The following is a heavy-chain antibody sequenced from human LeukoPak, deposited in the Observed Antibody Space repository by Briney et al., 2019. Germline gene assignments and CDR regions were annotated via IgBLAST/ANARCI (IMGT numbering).Heavy chain of an antibody. V-gene: IGHV3-30*03. CDR2: ISHDGTVK. Sequence: GGSLRLSCPASGFSFSNYGMQWVRQAPGKGLEWVAVISHDGTVKHHADSVKGRFTISRDNSKNTLYLQMNSLRAEDTAVYYCARILDSAWGELGYWGQGTLVTVSS. CDR1: GFSFSNYG. D-gene: IGHD6-19*01. CDR3: ARILDSAWGELGY. J-gene: IGHJ4*02.